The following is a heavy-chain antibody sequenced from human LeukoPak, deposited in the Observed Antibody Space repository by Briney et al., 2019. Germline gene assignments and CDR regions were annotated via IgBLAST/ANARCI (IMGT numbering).Heavy chain of an antibody. CDR3: ARGGCSGGSCYCAY. Sequence: PSQTLSLTCTVSGGSVSSGGYYWSWIRQHPGKGLEWIGYIYYSGSTYYNPSLKSRVTISVDTSKNQFSLKLSSVTAADTAVYYCARGGCSGGSCYCAYWGQRTLVTVSS. J-gene: IGHJ4*02. CDR1: GGSVSSGGYY. CDR2: IYYSGST. V-gene: IGHV4-31*03. D-gene: IGHD2-15*01.